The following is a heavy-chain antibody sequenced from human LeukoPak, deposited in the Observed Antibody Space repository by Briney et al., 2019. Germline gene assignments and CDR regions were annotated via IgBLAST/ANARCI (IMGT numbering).Heavy chain of an antibody. CDR2: INPNSGGT. CDR3: ASRYDYGDYVQPLDY. CDR1: GYTFTGYY. V-gene: IGHV1-2*02. D-gene: IGHD4-17*01. J-gene: IGHJ4*02. Sequence: ASVKVSCKASGYTFTGYYMHWVRQAPGQGLEWVGWINPNSGGTKYAQKFQGRVTMTRDTSVSTAYVELSRLRSDDTAVYYCASRYDYGDYVQPLDYWGQGTLVTVSS.